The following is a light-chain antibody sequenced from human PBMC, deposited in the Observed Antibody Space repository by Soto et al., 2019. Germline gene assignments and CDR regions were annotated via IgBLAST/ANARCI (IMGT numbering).Light chain of an antibody. CDR2: DAS. CDR3: QQYGSSPT. Sequence: EIVLTQSPGTLSLSPGERATLSCRASQSVSSSYLAWYQKKPGQAPRLLIYDASSRATGIPDRFSGSGSGTYFTLTISRLEPEDFGVYYCQQYGSSPTFGGGTKVEIK. CDR1: QSVSSSY. J-gene: IGKJ4*01. V-gene: IGKV3-20*01.